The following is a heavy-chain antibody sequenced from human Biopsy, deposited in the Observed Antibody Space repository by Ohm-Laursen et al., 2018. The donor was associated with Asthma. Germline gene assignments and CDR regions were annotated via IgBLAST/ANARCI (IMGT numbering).Heavy chain of an antibody. CDR1: GFTFSSYA. CDR3: ARRGGVRRYFDY. J-gene: IGHJ4*02. Sequence: SLRLSCTASGFTFSSYAMSWVRQPPGKGLEWIGYIYYIGSTYYNPSLKSRVAISLDTSKNQFSLKLSSVTAADTAVYFCARRGGVRRYFDYWGQGTLVTVSS. D-gene: IGHD3-16*01. V-gene: IGHV4-30-4*08. CDR2: IYYIGST.